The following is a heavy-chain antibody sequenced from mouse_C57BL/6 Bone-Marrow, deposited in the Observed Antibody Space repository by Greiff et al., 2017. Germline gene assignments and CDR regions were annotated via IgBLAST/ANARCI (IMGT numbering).Heavy chain of an antibody. D-gene: IGHD2-3*01. CDR3: EDGYAVDY. Sequence: EVKLMESGGGLVKPGGSLKLSCAASGFTFSDYGMHWVRQAPEKGLEWVAYISSGSSTIYYADTVKGRFTISRDNTKNTLFLQLTSLRSEDTAMYYCEDGYAVDYWGQGTSVTVSA. CDR2: ISSGSSTI. CDR1: GFTFSDYG. J-gene: IGHJ4*01. V-gene: IGHV5-17*01.